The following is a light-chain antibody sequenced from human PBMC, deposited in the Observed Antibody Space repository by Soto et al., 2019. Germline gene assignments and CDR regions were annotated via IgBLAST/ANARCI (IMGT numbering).Light chain of an antibody. Sequence: EIVLTQSPGTLSLSPGERATLSCRASQSVSSNYLAWYQQKPGQAPGVLIYSASSRATGIPDRFSGSGSGTDFTLTISRLEPEDFAVYYCQQYGSSPTFGQGTKVEIK. CDR2: SAS. V-gene: IGKV3-20*01. CDR1: QSVSSNY. J-gene: IGKJ1*01. CDR3: QQYGSSPT.